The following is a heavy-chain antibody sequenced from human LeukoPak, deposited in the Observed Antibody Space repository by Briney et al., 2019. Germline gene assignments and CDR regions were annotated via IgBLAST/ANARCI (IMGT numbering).Heavy chain of an antibody. D-gene: IGHD4-17*01. V-gene: IGHV3-30*04. CDR3: AADYGDYVSPSD. J-gene: IGHJ4*02. Sequence: GGSLRLSRSASGFNVGDSAMDWVRQPPGKGLEGVAVTSYDGTNKYYADSVKGRFTISRDNSKNTLYLQMNSLRLEDTGFYYCAADYGDYVSPSDWGQGTLVTVSS. CDR2: TSYDGTNK. CDR1: GFNVGDSA.